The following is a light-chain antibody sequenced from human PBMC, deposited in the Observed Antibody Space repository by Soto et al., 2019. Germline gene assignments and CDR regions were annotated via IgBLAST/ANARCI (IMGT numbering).Light chain of an antibody. Sequence: QSVLTQPRSVSGSPGQSVTISCTGTSSDVGGYNYVSWYQQHPGKAPTLMIYDVSKRPSGVPDRFSGAKSGNTASLTISGLQAEDEADYYCCSYAGSYPSYVFGTGTKLTVL. V-gene: IGLV2-11*01. CDR3: CSYAGSYPSYV. J-gene: IGLJ1*01. CDR2: DVS. CDR1: SSDVGGYNY.